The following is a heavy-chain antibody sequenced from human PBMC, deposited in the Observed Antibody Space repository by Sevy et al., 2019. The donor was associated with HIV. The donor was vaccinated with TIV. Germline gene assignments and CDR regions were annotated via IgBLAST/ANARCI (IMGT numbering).Heavy chain of an antibody. CDR3: ARRRLDFWSGYYDRYYYYYYGMDV. J-gene: IGHJ6*02. V-gene: IGHV3-48*02. Sequence: GGSLRLSCAASGFTFSSYSMNWVRQAPGKWLEWVSYISSSSSTIYYADSVKGRFTISRDNAKNSLYLQMNSLRDEDTAVYYCARRRLDFWSGYYDRYYYYYYGMDVWGQGTTVTVSS. CDR1: GFTFSSYS. CDR2: ISSSSSTI. D-gene: IGHD3-3*01.